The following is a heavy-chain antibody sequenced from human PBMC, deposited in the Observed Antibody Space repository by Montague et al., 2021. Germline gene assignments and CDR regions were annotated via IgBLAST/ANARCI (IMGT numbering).Heavy chain of an antibody. CDR2: IKYDGSRT. D-gene: IGHD6-25*01. J-gene: IGHJ5*01. Sequence: SLRLSCAASGFTFSNYWMHWVRQAPGKGLVWVSHIKYDGSRTGYADSVKGRFTISRDNAKNTLYLQMNSLRVDDTAVYYCARSAFGAALDSWGQGTLVTVSS. CDR1: GFTFSNYW. CDR3: ARSAFGAALDS. V-gene: IGHV3-74*01.